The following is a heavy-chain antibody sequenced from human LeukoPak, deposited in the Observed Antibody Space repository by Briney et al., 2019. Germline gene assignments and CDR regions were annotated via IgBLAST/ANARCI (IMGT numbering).Heavy chain of an antibody. V-gene: IGHV3-53*01. D-gene: IGHD3-22*01. CDR3: AGRYDSSGYPLH. J-gene: IGHJ4*02. CDR2: LYSGGTI. CDR1: GFSVSSNY. Sequence: PGGSLRLSCAASGFSVSSNYVSWVRQAPGKGLEWVSVLYSGGTIYYADSVKGRFTISRDNSKNTLYLQMNSLRAEDTAVYYCAGRYDSSGYPLHWGQGTLVTVSS.